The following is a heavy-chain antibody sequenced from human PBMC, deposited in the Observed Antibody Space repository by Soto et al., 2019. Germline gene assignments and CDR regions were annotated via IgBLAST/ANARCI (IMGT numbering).Heavy chain of an antibody. J-gene: IGHJ3*02. CDR2: ISSSSSTI. V-gene: IGHV3-48*01. CDR3: ARDEPDCSGGNCYPNDAFDI. D-gene: IGHD2-15*01. CDR1: GFTFSSYS. Sequence: PGGSLRLSCAASGFTFSSYSMNWVRQAPGKGLEWVSYISSSSSTIYYADSVKGRFTISRDNAKNSLYLQTNSLRAEDTAVYYCARDEPDCSGGNCYPNDAFDIWGQGTMVTVSS.